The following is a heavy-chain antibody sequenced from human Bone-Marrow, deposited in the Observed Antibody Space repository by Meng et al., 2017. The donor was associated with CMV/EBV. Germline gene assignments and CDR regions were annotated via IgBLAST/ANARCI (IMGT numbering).Heavy chain of an antibody. CDR3: AKDLMTTVYGMDV. Sequence: GGSLRLSCAASGFTVSSNYMSWVRQAPGKGLEWVSVIYSGGSTYYADSVKGRFTISRDNSKNTLYLQMNSLRAEDTAVYYCAKDLMTTVYGMDVWGQGTTVTASS. CDR2: IYSGGST. D-gene: IGHD4-17*01. V-gene: IGHV3-53*05. J-gene: IGHJ6*02. CDR1: GFTVSSNY.